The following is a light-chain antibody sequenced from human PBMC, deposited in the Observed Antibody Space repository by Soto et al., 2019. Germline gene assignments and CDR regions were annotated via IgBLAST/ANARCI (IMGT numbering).Light chain of an antibody. CDR1: QSINNY. Sequence: EIVLTQSPVTLSLSPGERATLSCRASQSINNYLAWYQQKPGQAPRLLIYDASNRATGIPARFSGSGSGTDFTLTISRLEPEDFAVYYCQQYGNSPITFGQGTRLEIK. V-gene: IGKV3-11*01. CDR3: QQYGNSPIT. J-gene: IGKJ5*01. CDR2: DAS.